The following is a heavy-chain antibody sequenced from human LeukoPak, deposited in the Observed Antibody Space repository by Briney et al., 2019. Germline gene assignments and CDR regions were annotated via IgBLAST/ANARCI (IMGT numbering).Heavy chain of an antibody. CDR3: ARDRSSTYSDY. CDR1: EFTFSSYS. Sequence: GGSLRLSCAASEFTFSSYSMNWVRQAPGKGLEWVSSISSSGSYIYYADSVKGRFTISRDNAKNSLYLQMSSLRAEDTAVYYCARDRSSTYSDYWGQGTLVTVSS. D-gene: IGHD2-2*01. J-gene: IGHJ4*02. CDR2: ISSSGSYI. V-gene: IGHV3-21*01.